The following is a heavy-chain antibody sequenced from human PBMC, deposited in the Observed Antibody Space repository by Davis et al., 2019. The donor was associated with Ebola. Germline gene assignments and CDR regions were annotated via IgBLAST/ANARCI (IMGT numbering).Heavy chain of an antibody. J-gene: IGHJ3*01. CDR1: GFTFSSYA. Sequence: GGSLRLSCAASGFTFSSYAMNWVRQAPGKGLEWVSVFGGSGGGIDYADSVRGRFTISRDNSKNTVYLQMNSLRVEDTAVYYCAKDTSNVWFDVWGQGTMVTVSS. CDR2: FGGSGGGI. CDR3: AKDTSNVWFDV. V-gene: IGHV3-23*01. D-gene: IGHD6-19*01.